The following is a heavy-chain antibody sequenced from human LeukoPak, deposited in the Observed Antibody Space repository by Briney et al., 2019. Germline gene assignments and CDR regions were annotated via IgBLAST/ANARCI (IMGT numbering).Heavy chain of an antibody. D-gene: IGHD3-9*01. CDR2: IIPIFGIA. CDR1: GGTFSSYA. J-gene: IGHJ5*02. Sequence: SVKVSCKASGGTFSSYAISWVRQAPGQGLEWMGRIIPIFGIANYAQKFQGRVTITADKSTSTAYMELSSLRSEDTAVYYCARGPEGFDWLPRVDPWGQGTLVTVSS. CDR3: ARGPEGFDWLPRVDP. V-gene: IGHV1-69*04.